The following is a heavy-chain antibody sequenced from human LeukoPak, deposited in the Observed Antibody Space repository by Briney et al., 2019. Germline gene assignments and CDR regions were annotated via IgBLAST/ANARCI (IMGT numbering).Heavy chain of an antibody. V-gene: IGHV3-74*01. J-gene: IGHJ6*02. CDR3: VQSGGMDV. CDR1: GFTFSRFS. CDR2: INNDGTGT. Sequence: PGGSLRLSCAASGFTFSRFSMHWVREAPGKGLLWVSRINNDGTGTNYADSVKGRFTISRDNAKNTLYLQMSSLRAEDTAVYYCVQSGGMDVWGQGTTVTVSS.